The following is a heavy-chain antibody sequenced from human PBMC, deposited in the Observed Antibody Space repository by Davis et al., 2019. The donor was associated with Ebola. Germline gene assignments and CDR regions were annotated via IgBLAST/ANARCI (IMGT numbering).Heavy chain of an antibody. CDR2: IRYDGSNK. CDR3: AKDGMVYAILEDAFDI. D-gene: IGHD2-8*01. CDR1: GFTFSSYG. V-gene: IGHV3-30*02. Sequence: PGGSLRLSCAASGFTFSSYGMHWVRQAPGKGLEWVAFIRYDGSNKYYADSVKGRFTISRDNSKNTLYLQMNSLRAEDTAVNYCAKDGMVYAILEDAFDIWGQGTMVTVSS. J-gene: IGHJ3*02.